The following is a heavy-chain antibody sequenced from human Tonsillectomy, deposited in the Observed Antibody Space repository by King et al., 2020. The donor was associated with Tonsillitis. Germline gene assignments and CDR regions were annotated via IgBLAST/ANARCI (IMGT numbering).Heavy chain of an antibody. CDR1: GFTFSSYW. CDR3: ARVDIILVVPYEY. Sequence: VQLVESGGGLVQPGGSLRLSCAASGFTFSSYWMSWVRQAPGKGLEWVANIKQDGSEKYYVDSVKGRFTISRDNAKNSLYLQMNSLRAGDTAVYYCARVDIILVVPYEYWGQGTLVTVSS. V-gene: IGHV3-7*03. J-gene: IGHJ4*02. CDR2: IKQDGSEK. D-gene: IGHD2-15*01.